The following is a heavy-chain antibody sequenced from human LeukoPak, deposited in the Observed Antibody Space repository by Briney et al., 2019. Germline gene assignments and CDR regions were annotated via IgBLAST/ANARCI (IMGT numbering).Heavy chain of an antibody. V-gene: IGHV3-72*01. CDR2: TRNKANRYTT. Sequence: GRSLRLSCAASGFTFSDHQMDWVRQAPGKGLEWDGQTRNKANRYTTEYAAPVKGRFTISRDDSKDSLYLQMNSLKIEDTGVYYCARGTSSSSFDYWGQGTLVTVSS. J-gene: IGHJ4*02. CDR1: GFTFSDHQ. CDR3: ARGTSSSSFDY. D-gene: IGHD6-6*01.